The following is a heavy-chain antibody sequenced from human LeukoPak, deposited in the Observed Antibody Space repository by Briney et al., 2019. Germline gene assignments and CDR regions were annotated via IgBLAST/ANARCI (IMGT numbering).Heavy chain of an antibody. CDR3: ARDTYYYDSSGYYSLDY. D-gene: IGHD3-22*01. V-gene: IGHV4-61*02. CDR2: IYTSGST. CDR1: GGSFNSGSYY. J-gene: IGHJ4*02. Sequence: PSETLSLTCTVSGGSFNSGSYYWGWIRQPAGKGLEWIGRIYTSGSTNYNPSLKSRVTVSVDTSKNQFSLKLSSVTAADTAVYYCARDTYYYDSSGYYSLDYWGQGTLVTVSS.